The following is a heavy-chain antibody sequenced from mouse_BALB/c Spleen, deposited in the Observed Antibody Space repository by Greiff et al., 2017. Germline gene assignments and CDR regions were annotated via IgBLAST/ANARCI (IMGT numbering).Heavy chain of an antibody. D-gene: IGHD2-14*01. V-gene: IGHV5-12-1*01. J-gene: IGHJ3*01. Sequence: EVHLVESGGGLVKPGGSLKLSCAASGFAFSSYDMSWVRQTPEKRLEWVAYISSGGGSTYYPDTVKGRFTISRDNAKNTLYLQVSSLKSEDTAMYYCARHAYYRDWFAYWGQGTLVTVSA. CDR2: ISSGGGST. CDR3: ARHAYYRDWFAY. CDR1: GFAFSSYD.